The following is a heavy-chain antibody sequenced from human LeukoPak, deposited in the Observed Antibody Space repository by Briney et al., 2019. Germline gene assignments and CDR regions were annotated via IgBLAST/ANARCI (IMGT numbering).Heavy chain of an antibody. Sequence: GSLRLSCAASGFTFSSYEMNWVRQAPGKGLEWVSYISSSGSTIYYADSVKGRFTISRDNAKKSLYLQMNSLRAEDTAVYYCASETKRGYSYGSPTDAFDIWGQGTMVTVSS. CDR1: GFTFSSYE. J-gene: IGHJ3*02. D-gene: IGHD5-18*01. V-gene: IGHV3-48*03. CDR2: ISSSGSTI. CDR3: ASETKRGYSYGSPTDAFDI.